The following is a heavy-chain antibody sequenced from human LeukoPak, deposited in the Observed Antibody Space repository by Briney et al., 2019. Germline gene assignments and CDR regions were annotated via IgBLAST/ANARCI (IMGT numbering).Heavy chain of an antibody. J-gene: IGHJ5*02. D-gene: IGHD3-22*01. CDR2: ISYDGSNK. Sequence: GGPLRLSCAASGFTFSSYAMHWVRQAPGKGLEWVAVISYDGSNKYYADSVKGRFTISRDNSKNTLYLQMNSLRAEDTAVYYCASTSSGYSWGQGTLVTVSS. CDR1: GFTFSSYA. V-gene: IGHV3-30-3*01. CDR3: ASTSSGYS.